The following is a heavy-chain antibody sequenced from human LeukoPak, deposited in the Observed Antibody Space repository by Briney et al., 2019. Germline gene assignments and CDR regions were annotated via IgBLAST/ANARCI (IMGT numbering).Heavy chain of an antibody. Sequence: ASVKVSCKASGYTFTSYYMHWVRQAPGQGLEWMGIINPSGGSASYAQKFQGRVTMTRDTSTSTVYMELSSLRSEDTAVYYCASESRGSGSGSYRADYWGQGTLVTVSS. CDR3: ASESRGSGSGSYRADY. CDR1: GYTFTSYY. J-gene: IGHJ4*02. CDR2: INPSGGSA. D-gene: IGHD3-10*01. V-gene: IGHV1-46*01.